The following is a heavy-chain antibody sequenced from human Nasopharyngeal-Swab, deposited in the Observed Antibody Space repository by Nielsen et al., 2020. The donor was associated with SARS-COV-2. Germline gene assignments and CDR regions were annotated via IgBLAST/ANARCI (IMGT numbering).Heavy chain of an antibody. CDR3: AREDDFWSGSTDYYYYYYMDV. Sequence: WIRQPPGKGLEWVSSISSSSSYIYYADSVKGRFTISRDNAKNSLYLQMNSLIAEDTAVYYCAREDDFWSGSTDYYYYYYMDVWGKGTTVTVSS. J-gene: IGHJ6*03. V-gene: IGHV3-21*01. CDR2: ISSSSSYI. D-gene: IGHD3-3*01.